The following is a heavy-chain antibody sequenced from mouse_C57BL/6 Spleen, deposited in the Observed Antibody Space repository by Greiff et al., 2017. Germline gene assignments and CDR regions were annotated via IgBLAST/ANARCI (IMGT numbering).Heavy chain of an antibody. V-gene: IGHV5-17*01. CDR1: GFTFSDYG. J-gene: IGHJ2*01. CDR2: ISSGSSTI. CDR3: ARCPLYYYGSSDY. Sequence: EVMLVESGGGLVKPGGSLKLSCAASGFTFSDYGMHWVRQAPEKGLEWVAYISSGSSTIYYADTVKGRFTISRDNAKNTLFLQMTSLRSEDTAMYYCARCPLYYYGSSDYGGQGTTLTVSS. D-gene: IGHD1-1*01.